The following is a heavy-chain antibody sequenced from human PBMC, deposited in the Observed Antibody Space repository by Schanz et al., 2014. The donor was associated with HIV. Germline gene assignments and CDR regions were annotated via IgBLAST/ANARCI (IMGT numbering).Heavy chain of an antibody. D-gene: IGHD6-13*01. J-gene: IGHJ4*02. CDR3: ARDFREGGRSWYKKGMGFDY. V-gene: IGHV3-43*01. CDR1: GFTFTDSR. Sequence: EGHLVSPFCFVVQPGGSLRPPCVVSGFTFTDSRLHWVRPPPAKGLEWLSVISSDGGHSSYADSLKVRFTISRDNSKDSLFLQINSLRIEDTAFYHCARDFREGGRSWYKKGMGFDYWGQGTLVTVSS. CDR2: ISSDGGHS.